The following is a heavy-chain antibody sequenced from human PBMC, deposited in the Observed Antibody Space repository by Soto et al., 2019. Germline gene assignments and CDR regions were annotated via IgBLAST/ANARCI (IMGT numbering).Heavy chain of an antibody. V-gene: IGHV3-11*01. Sequence: GSLRLSCAASGFIFSVYYMSWIRQAPGKGLEWLAYISRDGNAIFYADSVIGRFTVSRDNAKNSLFLQMDDLRAEDTAMFFCARGAEMSSLTKWFDPWGQGTLVTVSS. CDR3: ARGAEMSSLTKWFDP. J-gene: IGHJ5*02. CDR2: ISRDGNAI. CDR1: GFIFSVYY. D-gene: IGHD1-1*01.